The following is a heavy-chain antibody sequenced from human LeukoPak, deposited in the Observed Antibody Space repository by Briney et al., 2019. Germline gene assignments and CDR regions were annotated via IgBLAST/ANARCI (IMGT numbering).Heavy chain of an antibody. Sequence: GGPLRLSRAASGFALSSYRMSWVRQAPGKGLEWVANIKQDGSEKYYVDSVKGRFTISRDNAKKSLYLQMNSLRVEDTAVYYCARGAAAGRRAFDIWGQGTMVTVSS. D-gene: IGHD6-13*01. J-gene: IGHJ3*02. CDR1: GFALSSYR. V-gene: IGHV3-7*01. CDR2: IKQDGSEK. CDR3: ARGAAAGRRAFDI.